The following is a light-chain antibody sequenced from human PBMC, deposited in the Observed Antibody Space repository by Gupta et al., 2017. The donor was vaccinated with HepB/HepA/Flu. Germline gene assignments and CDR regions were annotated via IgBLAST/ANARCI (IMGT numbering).Light chain of an antibody. CDR3: QQRDSTPIT. V-gene: IGKV1-39*01. CDR2: AAS. CDR1: QTISSY. Sequence: DIHITQSPSSLFSSVGDRVTLNCRASQTISSYLNWYQQKPGKAPKLLIYAASRLHSGVPSRFSGSGSGTDFTLTIGRLQPEDFANYYCQQRDSTPITFGHGTKVDIK. J-gene: IGKJ3*01.